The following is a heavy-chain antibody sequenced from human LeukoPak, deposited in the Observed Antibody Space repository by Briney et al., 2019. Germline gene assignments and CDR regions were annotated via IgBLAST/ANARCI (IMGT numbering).Heavy chain of an antibody. Sequence: ASVKVSCKASGYTFTNYYIHWVRQAPGQGLEWMGIINPSGGSTSYAQKFQGRVTMTRDTSTSTVYMELSSLRSEDTAVYYCARDSRLYCSGGSCHVFDYWGQGTLVTVSS. V-gene: IGHV1-46*01. CDR3: ARDSRLYCSGGSCHVFDY. D-gene: IGHD2-15*01. CDR2: INPSGGST. CDR1: GYTFTNYY. J-gene: IGHJ4*02.